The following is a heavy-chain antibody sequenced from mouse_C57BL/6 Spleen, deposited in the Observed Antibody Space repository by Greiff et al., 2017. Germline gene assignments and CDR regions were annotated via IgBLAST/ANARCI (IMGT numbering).Heavy chain of an antibody. Sequence: QVQLQQPGTELVKPGASVKLSCKASGYTFTSYWMHWVKQRPGQGLGWIGNINPSNGGTNYNEKFKSKAKLTVDKSSSPAYMQLSSLTSEDSAVYYCARSSTGRRGGYFDVWGTGTTVTVSS. J-gene: IGHJ1*03. CDR1: GYTFTSYW. D-gene: IGHD1-1*01. CDR3: ARSSTGRRGGYFDV. CDR2: INPSNGGT. V-gene: IGHV1-53*01.